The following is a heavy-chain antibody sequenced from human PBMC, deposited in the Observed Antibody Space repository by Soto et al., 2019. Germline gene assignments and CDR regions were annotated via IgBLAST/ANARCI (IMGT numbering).Heavy chain of an antibody. CDR1: GGTFSSYT. Sequence: QVQLVQSGAEVKKPGSSVKVSCKASGGTFSSYTISWVRQAPGQGLEWMGRIIPILGIANYAQKFQGRVTITADKSTSTAYMELSSLRSEDTAVYYCARASLMGKRGYSYEFDYWGQGTLVTVSS. J-gene: IGHJ4*02. CDR3: ARASLMGKRGYSYEFDY. D-gene: IGHD5-18*01. V-gene: IGHV1-69*02. CDR2: IIPILGIA.